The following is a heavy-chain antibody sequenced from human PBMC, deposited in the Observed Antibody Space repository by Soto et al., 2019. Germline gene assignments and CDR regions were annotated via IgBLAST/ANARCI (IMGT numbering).Heavy chain of an antibody. CDR2: IRSKPYGGTT. CDR1: GFTFGDFA. J-gene: IGHJ6*02. D-gene: IGHD2-15*01. Sequence: GGSLRLSCTASGFTFGDFAMSWFRQAPGEGGEWVGLIRSKPYGGTTEYAASVKGRFTISRDDSKSIAYLQMNSLKTEDTAVYYCTRVINLAYCSCGSCYDHADGMDDWGQGTTVTVSS. CDR3: TRVINLAYCSCGSCYDHADGMDD. V-gene: IGHV3-49*03.